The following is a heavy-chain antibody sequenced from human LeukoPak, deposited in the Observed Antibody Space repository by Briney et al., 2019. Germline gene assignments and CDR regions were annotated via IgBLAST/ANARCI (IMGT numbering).Heavy chain of an antibody. D-gene: IGHD6-19*01. CDR2: ISESGSAM. Sequence: GGSLRLSCAASGFIFSDYSLSWIRQAPGKGLEWLTCISESGSAMSYADSVKGRFTISRDNTNNLLYLEMSSLRDEDTAVYYCASHGFSYSSGWYYFDYWGQGTLVTVSS. V-gene: IGHV3-11*04. J-gene: IGHJ4*01. CDR1: GFIFSDYS. CDR3: ASHGFSYSSGWYYFDY.